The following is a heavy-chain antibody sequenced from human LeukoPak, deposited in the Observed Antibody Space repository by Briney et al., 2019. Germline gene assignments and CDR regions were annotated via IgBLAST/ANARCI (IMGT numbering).Heavy chain of an antibody. Sequence: GESLKISCKGSGYSINNYWIGWVRQMPGKGLEWMGIIYPADSDIRYSPSFQGQVTISADKSISTAYLQWSSLKASDTAMYYRAKREGYSYGYDYWGQGTLVTVSS. CDR1: GYSINNYW. V-gene: IGHV5-51*01. CDR3: AKREGYSYGYDY. J-gene: IGHJ4*02. D-gene: IGHD5-18*01. CDR2: IYPADSDI.